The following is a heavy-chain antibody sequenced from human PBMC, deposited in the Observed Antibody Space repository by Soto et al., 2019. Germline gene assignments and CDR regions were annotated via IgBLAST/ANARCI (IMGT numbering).Heavy chain of an antibody. D-gene: IGHD6-6*01. CDR2: IYYSGST. Sequence: SETLSLTCTVPGRSTSISSYYWGWIRQPPGKGLEWIGSIYYSGSTYYNPSLKSRVTISVDTSKNQFSLKLSSVTAADTAVYYCARPRIAAHYYYMDVWGKGTTVT. CDR1: GRSTSISSYY. CDR3: ARPRIAAHYYYMDV. J-gene: IGHJ6*03. V-gene: IGHV4-39*01.